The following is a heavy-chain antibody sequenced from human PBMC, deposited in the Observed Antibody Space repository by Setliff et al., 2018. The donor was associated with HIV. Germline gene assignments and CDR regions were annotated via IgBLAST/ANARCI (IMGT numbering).Heavy chain of an antibody. J-gene: IGHJ5*02. Sequence: SETLSLTCTVSGGSIRSHYWSWIRQPPGKRLEWIGYIYYSGSTNYNPTLKSRVTISVDTAKNQFSLKLSSVTAADTAVYYCARLRGSYDFSNWFDPWGQGTQVTVSS. CDR1: GGSIRSHY. D-gene: IGHD3-3*01. CDR3: ARLRGSYDFSNWFDP. V-gene: IGHV4-59*11. CDR2: IYYSGST.